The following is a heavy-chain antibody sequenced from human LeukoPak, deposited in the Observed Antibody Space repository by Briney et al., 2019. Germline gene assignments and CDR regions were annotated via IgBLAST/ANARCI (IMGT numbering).Heavy chain of an antibody. J-gene: IGHJ4*02. Sequence: GGSLRLSCAASGFTFSSYSMNWVRQAPGKGLEWVSSISSSSSYIYYADSVKGRFTISRDNAKNSLYLQMNSLRAEDTAVYYCARAHSSGWYYFDYWGQGTLVTVSS. CDR1: GFTFSSYS. D-gene: IGHD6-19*01. CDR3: ARAHSSGWYYFDY. CDR2: ISSSSSYI. V-gene: IGHV3-21*01.